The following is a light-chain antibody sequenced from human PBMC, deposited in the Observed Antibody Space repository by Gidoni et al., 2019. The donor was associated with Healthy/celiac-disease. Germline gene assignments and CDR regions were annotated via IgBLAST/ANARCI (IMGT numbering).Light chain of an antibody. CDR3: QQYYSFPYT. CDR2: AAS. CDR1: QGISSY. V-gene: IGKV1D-8*03. J-gene: IGKJ2*01. Sequence: VIWMTQPPSLLSASTGDRVTISCRVSQGISSYLAWYQQKPGKAPELLIYAASTLQSGVPSRFSGSGSGTDFTLTISCLQSEDFATYYCQQYYSFPYTFXXXTKLEIK.